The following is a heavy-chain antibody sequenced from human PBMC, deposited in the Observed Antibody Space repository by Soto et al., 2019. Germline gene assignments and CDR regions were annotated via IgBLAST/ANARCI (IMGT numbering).Heavy chain of an antibody. Sequence: GASVKVSCKASGYTFTGYYMHWVRQAPGQGLEWMGWINPNSGGTNYAQKFQGRVTMTRDTSISTAYMELSRLRSDDTAVYYCARDGFVGCSSTRCYYYYYGMDVWGQGTTVTVSS. CDR3: ARDGFVGCSSTRCYYYYYGMDV. D-gene: IGHD2-2*01. CDR2: INPNSGGT. CDR1: GYTFTGYY. V-gene: IGHV1-2*02. J-gene: IGHJ6*02.